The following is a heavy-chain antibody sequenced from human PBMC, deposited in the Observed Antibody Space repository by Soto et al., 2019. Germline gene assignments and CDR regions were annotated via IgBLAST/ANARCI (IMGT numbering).Heavy chain of an antibody. J-gene: IGHJ4*02. D-gene: IGHD5-12*01. V-gene: IGHV4-59*01. Sequence: SETLSLTCTVSGGSISSYYWSWIRQPPGKGLEWIGYIYYSGSTNYNPSLKSRVTISVDTSKNQFSLKLSSVTAADTAVYYCASSYDYLLGKDYWGQGTLVTVSS. CDR3: ASSYDYLLGKDY. CDR2: IYYSGST. CDR1: GGSISSYY.